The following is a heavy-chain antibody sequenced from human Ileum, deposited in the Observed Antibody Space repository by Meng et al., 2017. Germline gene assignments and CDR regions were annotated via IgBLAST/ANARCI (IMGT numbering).Heavy chain of an antibody. J-gene: IGHJ4*02. V-gene: IGHV4-4*02. CDR1: GDSIRNGNW. CDR2: IYESGTT. D-gene: IGHD1-14*01. Sequence: QVQLQESGPGRVKPSETLSLSCAVSGDSIRNGNWWGLVRQPPGKGLEWIGEIYESGTTNYNPSLKSRVTISVDKSKNEFSLKLSSVTAADTALYYCARVSYNKGSPKFDSWGQGTLVTVSS. CDR3: ARVSYNKGSPKFDS.